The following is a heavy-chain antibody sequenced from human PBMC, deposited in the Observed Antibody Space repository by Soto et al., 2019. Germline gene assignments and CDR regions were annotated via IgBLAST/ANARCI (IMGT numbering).Heavy chain of an antibody. V-gene: IGHV3-23*01. CDR3: AKERSSGWSFDY. Sequence: PGGSLRLSCAASGFTFSTYAMNWVRQAPGKGLEWVSGISGSGDSTYYADSVKGRFTVSSDNSKNTLYLQMNSLRAEDTAVFYCAKERSSGWSFDYWGQGTLVTVSS. D-gene: IGHD6-19*01. CDR2: ISGSGDST. CDR1: GFTFSTYA. J-gene: IGHJ4*02.